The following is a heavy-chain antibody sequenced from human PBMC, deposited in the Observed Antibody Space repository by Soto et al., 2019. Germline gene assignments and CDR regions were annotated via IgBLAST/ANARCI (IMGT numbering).Heavy chain of an antibody. D-gene: IGHD3-9*01. CDR3: TRARYFDWLIYPNWFDP. CDR1: GFTLGDNA. V-gene: IGHV3-49*03. CDR2: IRTKAYAGTT. J-gene: IGHJ5*02. Sequence: GGSLRLSCTASGFTLGDNAMSWFRQAPGKGLEWVGFIRTKAYAGTTEYAASVKGRFTIPRDDSKNIAYLQMNSLKTEDTAVYYCTRARYFDWLIYPNWFDPWGQGTLVTVSS.